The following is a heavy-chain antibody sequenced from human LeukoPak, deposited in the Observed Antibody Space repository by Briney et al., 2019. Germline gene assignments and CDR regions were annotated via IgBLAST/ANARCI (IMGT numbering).Heavy chain of an antibody. D-gene: IGHD3-10*01. CDR1: GASVTSGGFY. CDR3: ARHSGSGSESRPFDP. CDR2: IYYTGST. V-gene: IGHV4-39*01. Sequence: PSETLSLTCSVSGASVTSGGFYWGWLRQPPGKGPEWIATIYYTGSTYYNPSLKSRVNISIDTSKNQFSLRLTSVTATDTAVYHCARHSGSGSESRPFDPWGQGTLVSVSS. J-gene: IGHJ5*02.